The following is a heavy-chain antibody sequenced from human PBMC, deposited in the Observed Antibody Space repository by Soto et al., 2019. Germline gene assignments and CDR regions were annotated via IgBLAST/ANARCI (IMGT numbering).Heavy chain of an antibody. D-gene: IGHD1-1*01. CDR3: ARRGDMNGNWDQGYLDN. CDR2: IYWDDDK. Sequence: QITLKESGPTRVKPTQTLTLTCSFSGFALTSRPVGVAWIRQPPGKALEWLAVIYWDDDKRYSPALKSRLTIDKDTFKNQVVLTMAYMDPVDTATYFCARRGDMNGNWDQGYLDNWGQGVLVTVSS. CDR1: GFALTSRPVG. J-gene: IGHJ4*02. V-gene: IGHV2-5*02.